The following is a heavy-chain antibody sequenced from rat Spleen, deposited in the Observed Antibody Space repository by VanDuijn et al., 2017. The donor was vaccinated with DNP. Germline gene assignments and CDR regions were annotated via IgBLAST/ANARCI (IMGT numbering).Heavy chain of an antibody. V-gene: IGHV5S23*01. CDR3: ARRSAPFDY. D-gene: IGHD3-1*01. CDR2: INSDGGNT. CDR1: GFTFSKYA. Sequence: EVQLVESGGGLVQPGRSLKLSCAASGFTFSKYAMAWIRQAPGKGLEWVSSINSDGGNTYYRESVKGRFTISRDNAKSTLYLQMDSLRSEDTATYYCARRSAPFDYWGQGVMVTVSS. J-gene: IGHJ2*01.